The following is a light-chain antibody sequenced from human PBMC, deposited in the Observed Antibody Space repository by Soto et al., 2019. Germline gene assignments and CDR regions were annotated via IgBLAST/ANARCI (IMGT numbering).Light chain of an antibody. CDR1: QNIRNW. CDR2: DAS. V-gene: IGKV1-5*01. J-gene: IGKJ1*01. Sequence: DIQMTQSPSTLSASVGARVPITCRASQNIRNWLAWYQQKPGKAPHPLIYDASSLKSGVPARFSGSGSGTEFTLTISSLQPDDFATYYCHQYNSYSRTFGQGTKVDI. CDR3: HQYNSYSRT.